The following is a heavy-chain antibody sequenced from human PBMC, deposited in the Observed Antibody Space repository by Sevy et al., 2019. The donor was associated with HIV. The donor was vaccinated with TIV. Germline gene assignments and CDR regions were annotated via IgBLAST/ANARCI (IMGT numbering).Heavy chain of an antibody. CDR3: ASKSGVVPAAKDYYYGMDV. D-gene: IGHD2-2*01. J-gene: IGHJ6*02. V-gene: IGHV1-8*01. Sequence: ASVKVSCKASGYTFTSYDINWVRQATGQGLEWMGWMNPNSGNTGYAQKFQGRVTMTRNTSISTAYMELSSLRSEDTAVYYCASKSGVVPAAKDYYYGMDVWGQGTTVTVSS. CDR2: MNPNSGNT. CDR1: GYTFTSYD.